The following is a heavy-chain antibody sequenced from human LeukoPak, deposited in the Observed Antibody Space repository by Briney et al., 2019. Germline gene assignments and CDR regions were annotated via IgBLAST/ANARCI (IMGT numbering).Heavy chain of an antibody. V-gene: IGHV3-74*01. CDR3: AITSFGQAYYFDH. Sequence: GGSLRLSCEASGFTFSSYWMHWVRQVPEKGLVWVSRINGDGSSTSHADSVKGRFTISRDNAKNTLYLQMNSLRAEDTAVYYCAITSFGQAYYFDHWGQEALVTVSS. CDR2: INGDGSST. J-gene: IGHJ4*02. D-gene: IGHD3/OR15-3a*01. CDR1: GFTFSSYW.